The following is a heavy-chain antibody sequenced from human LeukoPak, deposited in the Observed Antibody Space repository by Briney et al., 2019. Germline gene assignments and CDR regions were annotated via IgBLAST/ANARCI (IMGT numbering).Heavy chain of an antibody. D-gene: IGHD4-17*01. J-gene: IGHJ4*02. V-gene: IGHV3-23*01. CDR3: AKSYGDYVGYFDS. CDR2: ISDGGGTT. Sequence: GGSLRLSCAVSGFTFSSCAMSWVRQAPGKGLEWVSDISDGGGTTNYADAERGRITISRDKYKHTLFLQMTSLRAEDPAVFCGAKSYGDYVGYFDSWGQGTLVTVSS. CDR1: GFTFSSCA.